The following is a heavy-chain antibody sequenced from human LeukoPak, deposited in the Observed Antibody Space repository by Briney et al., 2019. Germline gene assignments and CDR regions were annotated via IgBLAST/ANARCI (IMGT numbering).Heavy chain of an antibody. CDR3: ASLSILGHYYDSSGPRGYFDY. V-gene: IGHV4-31*03. Sequence: SETLSLTCTVSGGSISSGGYYWSWIRQHPGKGLEWIGYIYYSGSTYYNPSLKSRVTISVDTSKNQFSLKLSSVTAADTAVYYCASLSILGHYYDSSGPRGYFDYWGQGTLVTVSS. D-gene: IGHD3-22*01. CDR2: IYYSGST. J-gene: IGHJ4*02. CDR1: GGSISSGGYY.